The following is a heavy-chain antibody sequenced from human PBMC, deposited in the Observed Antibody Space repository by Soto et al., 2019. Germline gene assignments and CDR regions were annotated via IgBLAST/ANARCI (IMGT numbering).Heavy chain of an antibody. D-gene: IGHD3-16*01. Sequence: QLQLQESGSGLVMTSQTLSLTCTVSGGSITTPGYSSSWIRQPPGKAPEWIGYVYHNGNAYPKPSVKSRVTIALDGAKNQFSLTMTSVTAADTGLCYCAATPYYYSGLDVWGQGTMVTVSS. V-gene: IGHV4-30-2*01. CDR1: GGSITTPGYS. CDR2: VYHNGNA. CDR3: AATPYYYSGLDV. J-gene: IGHJ6*02.